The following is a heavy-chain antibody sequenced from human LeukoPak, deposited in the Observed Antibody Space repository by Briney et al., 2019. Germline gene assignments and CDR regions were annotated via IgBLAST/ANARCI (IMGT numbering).Heavy chain of an antibody. J-gene: IGHJ1*01. CDR3: ARGIYYYDSSGRNEYFQH. Sequence: ASVKVSCKASGYTFTSYDINWVRQATGQGLEWMGWMNPNSGNTGYAQKFQGRVTMTRDTSISTAYMELSRLRSDDTAVYYCARGIYYYDSSGRNEYFQHWGQGTLVTVSS. D-gene: IGHD3-22*01. CDR1: GYTFTSYD. V-gene: IGHV1-8*02. CDR2: MNPNSGNT.